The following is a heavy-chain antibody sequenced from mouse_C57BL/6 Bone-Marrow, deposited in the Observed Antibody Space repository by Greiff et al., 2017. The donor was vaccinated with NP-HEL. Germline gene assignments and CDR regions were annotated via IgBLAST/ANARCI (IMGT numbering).Heavy chain of an antibody. V-gene: IGHV1-59*01. J-gene: IGHJ1*03. CDR2: IDPSDSYT. CDR3: ARPPLFDV. Sequence: QVQLQQPGAELVRPGTSVKLSCKASGYTFTSYWMHWVKQRPGQGLAWIGVIDPSDSYTNYTQKFKGKATLTVDTSSSTAYMQLSSLTSEDSAVYYCARPPLFDVWGTGTTVTVSS. CDR1: GYTFTSYW.